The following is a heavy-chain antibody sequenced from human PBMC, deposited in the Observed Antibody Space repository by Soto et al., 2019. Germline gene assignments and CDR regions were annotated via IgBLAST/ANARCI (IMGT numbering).Heavy chain of an antibody. CDR3: ATLSINGDMDV. Sequence: EVQLAESGGGLVQPGGSLRLSCAASGFTFSRYWMSWVRQAPGKGLEWVANIKQDGGEKYSVDSVKGRFTISRDNAKNLVFLQMKSLRAEDTAVYYCATLSINGDMDVWGQGATVTVS. D-gene: IGHD3-3*02. CDR1: GFTFSRYW. V-gene: IGHV3-7*01. CDR2: IKQDGGEK. J-gene: IGHJ6*02.